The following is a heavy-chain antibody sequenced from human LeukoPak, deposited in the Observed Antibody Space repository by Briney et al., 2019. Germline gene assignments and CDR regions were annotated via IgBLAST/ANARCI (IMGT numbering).Heavy chain of an antibody. J-gene: IGHJ4*02. CDR2: IYYSGST. D-gene: IGHD1-7*01. CDR3: ARSEWNYVIDFDY. Sequence: SETLSLTCTVSGGSVSSGSYYWSRIRQPPGKGLEWIGYIYYSGSTNYNPSLKSRVTISVDTSKNQFSLKLSSVTAADTAVCYCARSEWNYVIDFDYWGQGTLVTVSS. V-gene: IGHV4-61*01. CDR1: GGSVSSGSYY.